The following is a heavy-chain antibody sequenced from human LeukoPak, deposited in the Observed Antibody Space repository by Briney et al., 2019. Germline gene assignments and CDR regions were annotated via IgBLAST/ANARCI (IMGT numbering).Heavy chain of an antibody. CDR1: GYTFTSYD. J-gene: IGHJ4*02. CDR2: MNPNSGNT. Sequence: ASVKVSCKASGYTFTSYDINWVRQATGQGLEWMGWMNPNSGNTDSAQKFQGRVTMTRNTSISTAYMELSSLRSEDTAVYYCARGLNNYGSGSDFDYWGQGTLVTVSS. V-gene: IGHV1-8*01. CDR3: ARGLNNYGSGSDFDY. D-gene: IGHD3-10*01.